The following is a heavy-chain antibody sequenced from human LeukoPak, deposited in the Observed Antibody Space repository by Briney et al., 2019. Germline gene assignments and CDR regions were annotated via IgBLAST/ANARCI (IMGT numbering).Heavy chain of an antibody. CDR3: ARGRTGWANAFDI. D-gene: IGHD3/OR15-3a*01. J-gene: IGHJ3*02. CDR1: GGSISSGDYY. CDR2: IYYSGST. V-gene: IGHV4-30-4*01. Sequence: SETLSLTCTVSGGSISSGDYYWSWIRQPPGKGLEWIGYIYYSGSTYYNPSLKSRVTISVDTSKNQFSLKLSSVTAADTAVYYCARGRTGWANAFDIWGQGTMVTVSS.